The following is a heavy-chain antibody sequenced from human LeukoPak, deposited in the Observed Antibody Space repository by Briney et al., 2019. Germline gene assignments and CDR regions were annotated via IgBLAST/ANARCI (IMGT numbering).Heavy chain of an antibody. CDR3: AREHPGSFDY. V-gene: IGHV3-21*01. CDR1: GFTFSGYS. CDR2: LDSSSAHI. D-gene: IGHD7-27*01. J-gene: IGHJ4*02. Sequence: PEGSLGLSCAASGFTFSGYSRSWVRQAPGKGLEWVSSLDSSSAHILYADSVKGRFAISRDNAKNSLYLQMNSLRAEDTAVYYCAREHPGSFDYWGQGSLVTASS.